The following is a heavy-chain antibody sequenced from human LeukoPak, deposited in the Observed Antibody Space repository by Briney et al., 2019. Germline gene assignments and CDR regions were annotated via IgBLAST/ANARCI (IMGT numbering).Heavy chain of an antibody. J-gene: IGHJ1*01. Sequence: GESLQISCKGSGSSFTSYWIGWVRQLPGKGLEWMGIIYPGDSDTRYSPSFQGQVTISADKSISTAYLQWSSLKASDTAMYCCARPHQGADSSSWDGNFQHWGQGTLVTVSS. CDR1: GSSFTSYW. CDR3: ARPHQGADSSSWDGNFQH. CDR2: IYPGDSDT. D-gene: IGHD6-13*01. V-gene: IGHV5-51*01.